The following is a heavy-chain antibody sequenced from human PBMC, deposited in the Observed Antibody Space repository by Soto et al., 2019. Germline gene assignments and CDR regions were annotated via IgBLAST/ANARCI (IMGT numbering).Heavy chain of an antibody. CDR2: ISAYNGNT. J-gene: IGHJ6*02. D-gene: IGHD3-3*01. CDR3: ARVGMDYDFWGGYYPPPLYGMDV. Sequence: ASVKVSCKASGYTFTSYGISWVRQAPGQGLEWMGWISAYNGNTNYAQKLQGRVTMTTDTSTSTAYMELRSLRSDDTAVYYCARVGMDYDFWGGYYPPPLYGMDVWGQGTTVTVSS. CDR1: GYTFTSYG. V-gene: IGHV1-18*01.